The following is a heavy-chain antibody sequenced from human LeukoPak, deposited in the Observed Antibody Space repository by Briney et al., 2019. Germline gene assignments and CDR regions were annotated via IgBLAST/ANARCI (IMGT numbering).Heavy chain of an antibody. CDR3: AKDGDNFDVLYGYYFDY. V-gene: IGHV3-7*03. J-gene: IGHJ4*02. CDR1: GFTFSSYW. Sequence: GGSLRLSCAASGFTFSSYWMSWVRQAPGKGLEWVANIKQDGSEKYYVDSVKGRFTISRDNAKNSLYLQMNSLRAEDTALYYCAKDGDNFDVLYGYYFDYWGQGTLVTVSS. CDR2: IKQDGSEK. D-gene: IGHD1-20*01.